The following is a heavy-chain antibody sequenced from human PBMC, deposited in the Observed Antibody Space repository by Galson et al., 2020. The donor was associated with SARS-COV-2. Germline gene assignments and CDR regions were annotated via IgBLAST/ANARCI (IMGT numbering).Heavy chain of an antibody. V-gene: IGHV3-13*01. Sequence: ESLQISCAASGFTFSSYDMHWVRQATGKGLEWVSAIGTAGDTYYPGSVKGRFTISRENAKNSLYLQMNSLRAVDTAVYYCARGAQLWLGYYFYYYMDVWGKGTTVAVSS. D-gene: IGHD5-18*01. CDR2: IGTAGDT. CDR1: GFTFSSYD. J-gene: IGHJ6*03. CDR3: ARGAQLWLGYYFYYYMDV.